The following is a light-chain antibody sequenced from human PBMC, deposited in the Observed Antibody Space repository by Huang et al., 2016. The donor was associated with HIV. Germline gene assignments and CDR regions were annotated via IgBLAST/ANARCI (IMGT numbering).Light chain of an antibody. V-gene: IGKV1-5*03. CDR3: QQYNTFWT. Sequence: DIQMTQSPSILSASVGDRVTITCRASQSVSTWLAWYQQKHGHPPKRLIYKSSTLESGVPSRFSGSGSGTEFTLTSSSLQPDDFATYYCQQYNTFWTFGQGTKV. CDR2: KSS. J-gene: IGKJ1*01. CDR1: QSVSTW.